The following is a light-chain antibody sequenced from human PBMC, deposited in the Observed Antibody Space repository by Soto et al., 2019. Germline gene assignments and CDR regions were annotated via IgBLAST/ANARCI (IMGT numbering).Light chain of an antibody. CDR3: SSYSSGSTLVV. CDR2: EVN. CDR1: SSDIGGYKY. V-gene: IGLV2-14*01. Sequence: QSVLTQPASVSGSPGQSITISCTGTSSDIGGYKYVSWYQHHPGKVPQLIIYEVNNRPSGVSNRFSGSKSGNTASLTISGLQAEDEAVYYCSSYSSGSTLVVFGGGTQLTVL. J-gene: IGLJ7*01.